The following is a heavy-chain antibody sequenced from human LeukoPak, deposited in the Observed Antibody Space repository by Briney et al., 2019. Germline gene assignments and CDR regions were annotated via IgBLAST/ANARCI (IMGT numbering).Heavy chain of an antibody. V-gene: IGHV1-46*01. Sequence: HGASVKVSCKASGYTFTSYYMHWVRQAPGQGLEWMGIINPSGGSTSYAQKFQGRVTMTRDTSISTAYMELSRLRSDDTAVYYCARSGTVGDDSSGYYLGYWGQGTLVTVSS. J-gene: IGHJ4*02. CDR2: INPSGGST. D-gene: IGHD3-22*01. CDR3: ARSGTVGDDSSGYYLGY. CDR1: GYTFTSYY.